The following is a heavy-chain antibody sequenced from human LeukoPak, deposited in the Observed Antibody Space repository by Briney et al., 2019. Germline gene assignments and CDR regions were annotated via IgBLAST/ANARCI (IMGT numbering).Heavy chain of an antibody. J-gene: IGHJ2*01. CDR1: GYTFTIYY. Sequence: ASVKVSCTASGYTFTIYYMHWVRQGPAQGLEWMGIIIPSGGSTSYAQKFQGRVTMTRDTSANTVYMELSSLRSEDTAVFYCVRGASSIAALNPFWYFDLWGRGTLVTVSS. V-gene: IGHV1-46*01. CDR2: IIPSGGST. CDR3: VRGASSIAALNPFWYFDL. D-gene: IGHD6-6*01.